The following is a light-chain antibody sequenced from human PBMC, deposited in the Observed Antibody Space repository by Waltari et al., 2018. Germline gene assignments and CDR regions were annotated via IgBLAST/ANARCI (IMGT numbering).Light chain of an antibody. CDR3: YCRGSGGAHWV. Sequence: SYEVSQPPSVSVSPGQTATITCSGDKLGDRYSYWYQQKPGQSPVLVIYHDTKRPSGIPGRVSASTTGNTASLTITGAQAEDEADYYCYCRGSGGAHWVFGGGTKLTVL. V-gene: IGLV3-1*01. J-gene: IGLJ3*02. CDR1: KLGDRY. CDR2: HDT.